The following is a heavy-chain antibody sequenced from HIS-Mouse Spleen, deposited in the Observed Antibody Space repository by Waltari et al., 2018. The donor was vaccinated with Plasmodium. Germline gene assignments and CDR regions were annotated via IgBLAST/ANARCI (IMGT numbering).Heavy chain of an antibody. V-gene: IGHV3-30*18. Sequence: QVQLVESGGGVVQPGRSLRLSCAASGFTFSSYGMPWVRQAPGKGLEGVAVISYDGSNKYYADSVKGRFTISRDNSKNTLYLQMNSLRAEDTAVYYCAKGSFIGSGYDPWAFDIWGQGTMVTVSS. CDR3: AKGSFIGSGYDPWAFDI. CDR2: ISYDGSNK. CDR1: GFTFSSYG. J-gene: IGHJ3*02. D-gene: IGHD5-12*01.